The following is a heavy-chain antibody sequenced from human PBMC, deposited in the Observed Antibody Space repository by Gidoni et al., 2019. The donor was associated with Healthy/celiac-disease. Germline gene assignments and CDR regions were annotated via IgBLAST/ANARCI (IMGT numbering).Heavy chain of an antibody. CDR3: ASTSVVAATHYNY. Sequence: QVQLQQWGAGLLKPSETLSLTCAVYGGSFSGYYWGWIRQPPGKGLEWIGEINHSGSTNYNPSLKSRVTISVDTSKNQFSLKLSSVTAADTAVYYCASTSVVAATHYNYWGQGTLVTVSS. CDR1: GGSFSGYY. D-gene: IGHD2-15*01. V-gene: IGHV4-34*01. CDR2: INHSGST. J-gene: IGHJ4*02.